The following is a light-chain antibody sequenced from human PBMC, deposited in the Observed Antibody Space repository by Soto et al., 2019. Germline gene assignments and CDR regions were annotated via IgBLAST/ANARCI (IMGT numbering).Light chain of an antibody. CDR3: QQRSKWPPT. J-gene: IGKJ5*01. CDR2: DAS. CDR1: QSVNRN. Sequence: DIVLTQSPATLSLSPGERVTLSCRATQSVNRNLVWYQQKPGQAPRLLIYDASNRATGIPARFTGSGSGTEFTLTINSLEPEDFAVYYCQQRSKWPPTFGQGARLEIK. V-gene: IGKV3-11*01.